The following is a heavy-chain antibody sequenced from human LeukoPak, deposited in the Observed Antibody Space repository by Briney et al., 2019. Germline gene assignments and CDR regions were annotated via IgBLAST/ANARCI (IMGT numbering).Heavy chain of an antibody. D-gene: IGHD6-13*01. CDR2: INTNTGQP. CDR1: GYRFATYA. Sequence: ASVKVSCKASGYRFATYAITWVRQAPGQGLEWMGWINTNTGQPAYAQGFTGRFVFSLDTSVTTAYLQITSLKTEDTAVYYCARWVAAADPWGQGTLVTVSS. CDR3: ARWVAAADP. V-gene: IGHV7-4-1*02. J-gene: IGHJ5*02.